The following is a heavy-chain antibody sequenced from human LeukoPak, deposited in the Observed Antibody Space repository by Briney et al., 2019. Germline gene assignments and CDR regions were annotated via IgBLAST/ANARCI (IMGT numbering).Heavy chain of an antibody. CDR1: GFTFSSYA. CDR2: LSGSGVSA. Sequence: GGSLRLSCAASGFTFSSYAMSWVRQAPGKGLEWVSALSGSGVSAYYADSVKGRFTTSRDNSKNTLYLQMNSLRAEDMGVYYCAKEKESTGYFDYWGQGTPVTVSS. D-gene: IGHD3-22*01. CDR3: AKEKESTGYFDY. J-gene: IGHJ4*02. V-gene: IGHV3-23*01.